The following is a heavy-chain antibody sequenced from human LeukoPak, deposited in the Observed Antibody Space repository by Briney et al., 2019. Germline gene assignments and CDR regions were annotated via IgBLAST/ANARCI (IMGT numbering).Heavy chain of an antibody. D-gene: IGHD3-9*01. CDR2: ISYDGSNK. J-gene: IGHJ4*02. CDR3: ARDYDIFTGYSNGYYFDY. V-gene: IGHV3-30*03. Sequence: GGSPRLSCAASGFTLDSHGMHWVRQAPGKGLEWVAVISYDGSNKYYADSVKGRFTISRDNSKNTLYLQMDSLRAEDTAVYYCARDYDIFTGYSNGYYFDYWGQGTLVPVSS. CDR1: GFTLDSHG.